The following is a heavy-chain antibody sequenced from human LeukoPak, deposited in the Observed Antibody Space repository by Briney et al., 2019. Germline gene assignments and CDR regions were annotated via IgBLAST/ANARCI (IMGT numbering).Heavy chain of an antibody. CDR2: ISSNGGST. CDR3: ARRSSSWSQTLDY. Sequence: GGSLRLSCAASGFTFSSYAMHWVRQAPGKGLEYVSAISSNGGSTYYANSVKGRFTISRDNSKNTLYLQMGSLRAEDTAVYYCARRSSSWSQTLDYWGQGTLVTVSS. V-gene: IGHV3-64*01. J-gene: IGHJ4*02. D-gene: IGHD6-13*01. CDR1: GFTFSSYA.